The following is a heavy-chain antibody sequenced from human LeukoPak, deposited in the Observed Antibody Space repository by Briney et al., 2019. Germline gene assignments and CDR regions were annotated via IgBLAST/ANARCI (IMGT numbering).Heavy chain of an antibody. D-gene: IGHD5-18*01. J-gene: IGHJ6*03. CDR3: AKSGIIQGYYFYYMDV. V-gene: IGHV3-53*05. CDR2: IYSGGST. Sequence: GGSLRLSCAASEFSVGSNYMTWVRQAPGKGLEWVSLIYSGGSTYYADSVKGRFTISRDNSKNSLYLQMNSLRAEDTALYYCAKSGIIQGYYFYYMDVWGKGTTVTISS. CDR1: EFSVGSNY.